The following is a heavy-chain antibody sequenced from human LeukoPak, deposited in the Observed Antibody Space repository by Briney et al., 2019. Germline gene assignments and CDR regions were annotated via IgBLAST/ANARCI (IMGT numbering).Heavy chain of an antibody. CDR3: ARDQYTAMVTLFDY. Sequence: PGGSLRLSCAASGFTFSDYYMSWIRQAPGKGLEWVSYISSSGSTIYYADSVKGRFTISRDNAKNSLYLQMNSLRAEDTAVYYCARDQYTAMVTLFDYWGQGTLVTVSS. CDR1: GFTFSDYY. D-gene: IGHD5-18*01. V-gene: IGHV3-11*04. CDR2: ISSSGSTI. J-gene: IGHJ4*02.